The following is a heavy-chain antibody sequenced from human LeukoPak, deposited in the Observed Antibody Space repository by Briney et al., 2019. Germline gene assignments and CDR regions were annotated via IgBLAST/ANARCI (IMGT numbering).Heavy chain of an antibody. Sequence: SPSETLSLTCAVSGASISGSGYYWGWIRQPPGKGLEWIGNIYSSGSTYYNASLQSRVTISIDTSKNQFSLRLNSVTAADTAVYYCARSNQGFDYWGQGTLVTVSS. CDR3: ARSNQGFDY. V-gene: IGHV4-39*01. J-gene: IGHJ4*02. CDR2: IYSSGST. CDR1: GASISGSGYY.